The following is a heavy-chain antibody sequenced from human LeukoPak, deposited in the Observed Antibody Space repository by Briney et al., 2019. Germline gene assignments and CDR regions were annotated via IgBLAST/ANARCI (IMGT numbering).Heavy chain of an antibody. Sequence: GGSLRLSCAASGFTFSSYAMHWVRQAPGKGLEYVSAISSNGGSTYYANSVKGRFTISRDDSKNTLYLQMGSLRAEDMAVYYCASIAAAENFYDYWGQGTLVTVSS. CDR3: ASIAAAENFYDY. CDR2: ISSNGGST. D-gene: IGHD6-13*01. V-gene: IGHV3-64*01. CDR1: GFTFSSYA. J-gene: IGHJ4*02.